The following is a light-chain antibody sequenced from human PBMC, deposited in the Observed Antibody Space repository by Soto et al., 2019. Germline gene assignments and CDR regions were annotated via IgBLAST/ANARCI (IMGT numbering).Light chain of an antibody. CDR3: QQYGSSPIT. Sequence: EIVLTQSRATLSLSLLEGXTIXWRTSQSVSSYLAWYQQKPGQAPRLLIYDASNRATGIPTRFSGSGSGTDFTLTISSLEPEDFAVYYCQQYGSSPITFGQGTRLEIK. CDR1: QSVSSY. CDR2: DAS. J-gene: IGKJ5*01. V-gene: IGKV3-11*01.